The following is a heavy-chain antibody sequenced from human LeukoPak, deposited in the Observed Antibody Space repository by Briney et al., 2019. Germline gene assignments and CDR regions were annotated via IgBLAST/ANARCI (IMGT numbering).Heavy chain of an antibody. J-gene: IGHJ4*02. CDR1: GFTFGTYG. V-gene: IGHV3-33*01. CDR2: IWYDGSNK. Sequence: GRSLRLSCAASGFTFGTYGMHWVRQAPGKGLEWVAVIWYDGSNKYYADSVKGRFTISRDNSKNTLYLQMNSLRAEDTAVYYCARFAGYSSSWPLDYWGQGTLVTVSS. D-gene: IGHD6-13*01. CDR3: ARFAGYSSSWPLDY.